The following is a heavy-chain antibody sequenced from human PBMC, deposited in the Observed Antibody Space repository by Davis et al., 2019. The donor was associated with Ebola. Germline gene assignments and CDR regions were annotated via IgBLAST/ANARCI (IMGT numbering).Heavy chain of an antibody. CDR1: GFTFSSYE. CDR2: ISSSGSTI. D-gene: IGHD2-21*01. CDR3: ARCGHYNFDS. Sequence: GESLKISCAASGFTFSSYEMNWVRQAPGKGLEWVSYISSSGSTIYYADSVKGRFTISRDNADNSLFLQMNSLSVEDTGIYYCARCGHYNFDSWGQGTLVIVSS. J-gene: IGHJ4*02. V-gene: IGHV3-48*03.